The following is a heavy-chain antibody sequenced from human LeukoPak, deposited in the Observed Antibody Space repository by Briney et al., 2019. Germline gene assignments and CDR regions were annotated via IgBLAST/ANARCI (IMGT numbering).Heavy chain of an antibody. CDR2: INSNSGGT. J-gene: IGHJ4*02. V-gene: IGHV1-2*02. Sequence: ASVKVSCKASGYTFTGYYIHWVRQAPGQGLEWMGWINSNSGGTNYAQKFQGRVAMTRGTSITTAYMELSRLRSDDTAVYYCAREKYYDSSGENDYWGQGTLVTVSS. CDR1: GYTFTGYY. D-gene: IGHD3-22*01. CDR3: AREKYYDSSGENDY.